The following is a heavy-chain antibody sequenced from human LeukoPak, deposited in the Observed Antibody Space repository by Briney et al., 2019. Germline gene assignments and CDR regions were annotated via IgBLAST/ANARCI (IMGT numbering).Heavy chain of an antibody. V-gene: IGHV3-48*03. CDR2: ISSSGSTI. J-gene: IGHJ4*02. CDR3: ARSYYDILTGFRLEDY. CDR1: GFTFSSYE. Sequence: GGSLRLSCAASGFTFSSYEMNWVRQAPGKGLEWVSYISSSGSTIYYADSVKGRFTISRDNAKNSLYLQMNSLRAEDTAVYYCARSYYDILTGFRLEDYWGQGTLVTVSS. D-gene: IGHD3-9*01.